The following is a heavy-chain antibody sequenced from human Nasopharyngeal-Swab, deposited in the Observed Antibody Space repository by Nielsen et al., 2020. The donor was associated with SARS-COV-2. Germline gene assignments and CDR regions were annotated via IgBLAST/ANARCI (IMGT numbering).Heavy chain of an antibody. CDR3: AAFISNRPGV. CDR2: IVVGSTKT. V-gene: IGHV1-58*01. J-gene: IGHJ6*02. D-gene: IGHD6-6*01. Sequence: SVKVSCKASGFTFTSSAVQWVRQARGQRLEWIGWIVVGSTKTNYAQKFQERVTITRDMSTSTAYMELSRLRSEDTALYYCAAFISNRPGVWGQGTTVTVSS. CDR1: GFTFTSSA.